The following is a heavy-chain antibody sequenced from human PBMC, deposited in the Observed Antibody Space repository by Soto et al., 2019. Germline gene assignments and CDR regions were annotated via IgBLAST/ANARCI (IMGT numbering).Heavy chain of an antibody. J-gene: IGHJ4*02. V-gene: IGHV1-18*01. CDR3: ARVKVGMSTVTYVAY. CDR2: ISAYNGNT. CDR1: GYTFTSYG. Sequence: QVQLVKSGAEVKKPGASVKVYCKASGYTFTSYGISWVRQAPGQGLEWMGWISAYNGNTNYAQKLQGRVTMTTDTSTSTAYMGLRSLRSDDTAVYYCARVKVGMSTVTYVAYCGQGRLVTVSS. D-gene: IGHD4-17*01.